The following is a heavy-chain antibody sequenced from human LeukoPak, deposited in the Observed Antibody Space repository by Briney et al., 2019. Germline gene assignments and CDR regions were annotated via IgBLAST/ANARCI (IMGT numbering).Heavy chain of an antibody. CDR1: GGSISSYY. CDR3: ARDREGGPYGPAFDI. J-gene: IGHJ3*02. V-gene: IGHV4-59*01. CDR2: IYYSGST. Sequence: SETLSLTCTVSGGSISSYYWSWIRQPPGKGLEWIGYIYYSGSTNYDPSLKSRVTISVDTSKNQFSLKLSSVTAADTAVYYCARDREGGPYGPAFDIWGQGTMDTVSS. D-gene: IGHD3-16*01.